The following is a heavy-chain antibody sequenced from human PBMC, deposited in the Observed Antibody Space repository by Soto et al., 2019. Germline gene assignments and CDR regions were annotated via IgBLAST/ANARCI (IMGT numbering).Heavy chain of an antibody. D-gene: IGHD3-3*01. CDR2: IYYSGST. CDR1: GGSISSYY. J-gene: IGHJ4*02. CDR3: ARGLSLGVVIPFDY. V-gene: IGHV4-59*01. Sequence: SETLSLTCAVSGGSISSYYWSWIRQPPGKGLEWIGYIYYSGSTNYNPSLKSRVTISVDTSKNQFSLKLSSVTAADTAVYYCARGLSLGVVIPFDYWGQGTLVTVS.